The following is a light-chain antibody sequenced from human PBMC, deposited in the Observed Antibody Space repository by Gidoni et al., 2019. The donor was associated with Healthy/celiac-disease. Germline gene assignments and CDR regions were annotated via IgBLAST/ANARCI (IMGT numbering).Light chain of an antibody. CDR3: QQSYSTPRT. CDR2: AAS. CDR1: QSIRSY. Sequence: EIQMTQSPSSLSASVGDRVTITCRASQSIRSYLNWYQQKPGKAPKLLIYAASSLQSGVPSRFSGSGSGTEFTLTISSLQPKDFATYYCQQSYSTPRTFGQGTKVEIK. J-gene: IGKJ1*01. V-gene: IGKV1-39*01.